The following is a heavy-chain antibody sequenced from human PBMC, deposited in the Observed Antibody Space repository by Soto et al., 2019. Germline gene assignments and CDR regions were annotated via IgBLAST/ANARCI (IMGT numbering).Heavy chain of an antibody. CDR1: GLNFSSYA. V-gene: IGHV3-23*01. CDR2: ISGSGGST. Sequence: GGSMRLSCTASGLNFSSYAMSWVSQDTGKGLEWVSAISGSGGSTYYADSVKGRFTISRDNSKNTLYLQMNSLRAEDTAIYYCAKDAGIFGPLDYWGQGTLVTVSS. D-gene: IGHD3-3*01. J-gene: IGHJ4*02. CDR3: AKDAGIFGPLDY.